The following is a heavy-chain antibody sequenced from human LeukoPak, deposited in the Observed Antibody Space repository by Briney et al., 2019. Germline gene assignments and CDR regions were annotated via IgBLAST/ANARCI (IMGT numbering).Heavy chain of an antibody. J-gene: IGHJ5*02. V-gene: IGHV4-31*03. D-gene: IGHD2-21*02. CDR2: IYYSGST. Sequence: PSQTLSLTCTVSGGSISGGGYYWSWIRQHPGKGLEWIGYIYYSGSTYYNPSLKSRVTISVDTSKNQFSLKLSSVTAADTAVYYCARAAYCGGDCPDGNWFDPWGQGTLVTVSS. CDR1: GGSISGGGYY. CDR3: ARAAYCGGDCPDGNWFDP.